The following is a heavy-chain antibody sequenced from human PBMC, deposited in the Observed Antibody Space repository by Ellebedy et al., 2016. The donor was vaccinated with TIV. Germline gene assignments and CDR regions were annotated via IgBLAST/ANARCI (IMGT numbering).Heavy chain of an antibody. CDR1: GFTFTPYA. J-gene: IGHJ3*02. Sequence: GESLKISCAASGFTFTPYAMNWVRQAPGKGLEWISYISGSSLTIYYADSVKGRFTISRDNAKNSLYLQMSSLTAEDTAVYYCARDMAWGNERVNDALDIWGQGTMVTASA. CDR2: ISGSSLTI. V-gene: IGHV3-48*04. CDR3: ARDMAWGNERVNDALDI. D-gene: IGHD7-27*01.